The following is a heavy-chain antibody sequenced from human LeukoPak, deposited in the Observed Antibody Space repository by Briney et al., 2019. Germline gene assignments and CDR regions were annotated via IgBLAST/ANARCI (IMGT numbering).Heavy chain of an antibody. CDR1: GGSISSGSYY. D-gene: IGHD6-19*01. CDR2: IYTSGST. V-gene: IGHV4-61*02. Sequence: SETLSLTCTVSGGSISSGSYYWSWIRQPAGKGLEWIGRIYTSGSTNYNPSLKSRVTISVDTPKNQFSLKLSSVTAADTAVYYCARERVRSGWAYDIWGQGTMVTVSS. CDR3: ARERVRSGWAYDI. J-gene: IGHJ3*02.